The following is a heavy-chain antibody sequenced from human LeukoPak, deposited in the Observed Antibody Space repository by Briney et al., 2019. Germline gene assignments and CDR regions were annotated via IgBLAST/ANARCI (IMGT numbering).Heavy chain of an antibody. CDR3: ARDDSIAAAGRYMDV. CDR1: GGSISSGSYY. J-gene: IGHJ6*03. D-gene: IGHD6-13*01. Sequence: SETLSLTCTVSGGSISSGSYYWSWIRQPAGKGLEWIGRIYTSGSTNYNPSLKSRVTISVDTSKNQFSPKLSSVTAADTAVYYCARDDSIAAAGRYMDVWGKGTTVTVSS. V-gene: IGHV4-61*02. CDR2: IYTSGST.